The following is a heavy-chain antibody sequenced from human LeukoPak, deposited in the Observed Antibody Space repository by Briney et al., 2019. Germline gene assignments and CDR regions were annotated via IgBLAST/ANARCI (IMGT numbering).Heavy chain of an antibody. J-gene: IGHJ6*02. CDR2: IYYSGST. CDR1: GGSISSYC. Sequence: SETLSLTCTVSGGSISSYCWSWIRQPPGKGLEWIGYIYYSGSTNYNPSLKSRVTISVDTSKSQFSLKLSSVTAADTAVYYCARLFPPGYYYGMDVWGQGTTVTVSS. D-gene: IGHD2-21*01. CDR3: ARLFPPGYYYGMDV. V-gene: IGHV4-59*08.